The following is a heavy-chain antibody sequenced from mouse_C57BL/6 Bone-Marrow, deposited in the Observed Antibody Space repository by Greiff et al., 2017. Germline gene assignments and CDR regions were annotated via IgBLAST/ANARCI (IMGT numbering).Heavy chain of an antibody. CDR2: IDPSDSDT. V-gene: IGHV1-69*01. Sequence: QVQLQQPGAELVMPGASVKLSCKASGYTFTSYWMHWVKQRPGQGLEWIGEIDPSDSDTNYNEKFKGKSTLTVDKSSSTAYMQLSSLTSEDSAVYYCARGGYWGQGTTLTVSS. CDR3: ARGGY. CDR1: GYTFTSYW. J-gene: IGHJ2*01.